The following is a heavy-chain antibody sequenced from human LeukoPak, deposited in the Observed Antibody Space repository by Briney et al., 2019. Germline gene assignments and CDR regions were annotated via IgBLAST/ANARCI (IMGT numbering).Heavy chain of an antibody. J-gene: IGHJ5*02. D-gene: IGHD3-22*01. CDR3: ARYPAYYYDSSGYNNWFDP. CDR2: IYTSGST. V-gene: IGHV4-61*02. Sequence: SETLSLTCTVSGGSISSGSYYWSWIRQPAGKGLEWIGRIYTSGSTNYNRSLKSRVTISVDTSKNQFSMKLSSVTAADTAVYYCARYPAYYYDSSGYNNWFDPWGQGTLVTVSS. CDR1: GGSISSGSYY.